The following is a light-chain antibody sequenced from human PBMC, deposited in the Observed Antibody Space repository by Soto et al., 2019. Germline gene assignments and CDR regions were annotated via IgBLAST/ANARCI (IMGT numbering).Light chain of an antibody. V-gene: IGKV1-5*01. CDR2: AAS. CDR1: QSISSW. J-gene: IGKJ4*01. CDR3: QQLNSYTLT. Sequence: DIQRTQSPSTLSASVGDRVTITCRASQSISSWLAWYQQPPGKAPKLLIYAASTLQSGVPSRFSGSGSGTEFNLTISSLQTEDFATYYCQQLNSYTLTFGGGTKVDIK.